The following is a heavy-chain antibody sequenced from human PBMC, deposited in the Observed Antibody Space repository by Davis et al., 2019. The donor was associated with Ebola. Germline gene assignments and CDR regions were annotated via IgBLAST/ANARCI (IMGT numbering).Heavy chain of an antibody. CDR1: GFTFSSYW. V-gene: IGHV3-7*01. Sequence: PGGSLRLSCAASGFTFSSYWMSWIRQAPGKGPEWVATIKPDGSEKYYVDSVKGRFTISRDNAKNSLYLQMNSLRAEDTAVYYCAKRWEGRYFDYWGQGTLVTVSS. J-gene: IGHJ4*02. CDR2: IKPDGSEK. D-gene: IGHD4-23*01. CDR3: AKRWEGRYFDY.